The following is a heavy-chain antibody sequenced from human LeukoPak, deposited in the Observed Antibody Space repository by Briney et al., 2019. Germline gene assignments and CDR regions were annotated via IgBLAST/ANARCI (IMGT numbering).Heavy chain of an antibody. J-gene: IGHJ3*02. CDR3: ARDSNYGDTGDAFDI. CDR1: GGSVSSGSYY. V-gene: IGHV4-61*01. D-gene: IGHD4-17*01. CDR2: IYYSGST. Sequence: SETLSLTCTVSGGSVSSGSYYWSWIRQPPGKGLGWIGYIYYSGSTNYNPSLKSRVTISVDTSKNQFSLKLSSVTAADTAVYYCARDSNYGDTGDAFDIWGQGTMVTVSS.